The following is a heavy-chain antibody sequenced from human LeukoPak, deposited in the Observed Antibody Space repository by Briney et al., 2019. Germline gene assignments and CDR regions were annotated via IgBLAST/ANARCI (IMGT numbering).Heavy chain of an antibody. Sequence: GALLLSCTTAGFPFCNYGMAWFRRAPGKGVEGGHFIRSKTYGGATEYAPSVIDRFTISRDDSKSIAYLQIDSLKTEDSAMYYCTRVSSSSFRGLSDYWGQGTLVTVSS. J-gene: IGHJ4*02. D-gene: IGHD6-13*01. CDR2: IRSKTYGGAT. V-gene: IGHV3-49*03. CDR1: GFPFCNYG. CDR3: TRVSSSSFRGLSDY.